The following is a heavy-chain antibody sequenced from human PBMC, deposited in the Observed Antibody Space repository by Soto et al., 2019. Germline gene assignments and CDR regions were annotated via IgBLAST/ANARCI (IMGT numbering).Heavy chain of an antibody. CDR3: ASLEEYYYAN. D-gene: IGHD3-10*01. CDR1: GYSISSGYY. J-gene: IGHJ6*03. V-gene: IGHV4-38-2*01. Sequence: PSETLSLTCAVSGYSISSGYYWGWIRQPPGKGLEWIGSIYHSGSTYYNPSLKSRVTISVDTSKNQFSLKLSSVTAADTAVYYCASLEEYYYANWGKGTTVTVS. CDR2: IYHSGST.